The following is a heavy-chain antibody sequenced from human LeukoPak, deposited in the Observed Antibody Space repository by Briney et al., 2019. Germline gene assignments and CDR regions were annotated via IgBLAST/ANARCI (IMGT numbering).Heavy chain of an antibody. CDR2: IYYSGST. V-gene: IGHV4-31*03. CDR3: ASHPYDLWSGYPGRGPYYYGMDV. D-gene: IGHD3-3*01. CDR1: GGSISGGGYY. J-gene: IGHJ6*02. Sequence: SETLSLTCTVSGGSISGGGYYWIWLRQHPGKGLEWIGYIYYSGSTYYNPSLKSRVTISVDTSKNQFSLKLSSVTAADTAVYYCASHPYDLWSGYPGRGPYYYGMDVWGQETTVTVSS.